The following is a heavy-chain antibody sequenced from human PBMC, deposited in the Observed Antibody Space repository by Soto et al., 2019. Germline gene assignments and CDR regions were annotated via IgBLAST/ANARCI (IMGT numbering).Heavy chain of an antibody. CDR1: GGSVGSGSYY. CDR3: ACGSSASAYIDY. D-gene: IGHD6-13*01. CDR2: MYNSGNY. J-gene: IGHJ4*02. V-gene: IGHV4-61*01. Sequence: SETLSLTCTVSGGSVGSGSYYWGGIRQPPGKGLEWIGYMYNSGNYDYNPSLKSRVTISVDTSKNQFSLKLNSVTAADTAVYYCACGSSASAYIDYWGQGTLVTVSS.